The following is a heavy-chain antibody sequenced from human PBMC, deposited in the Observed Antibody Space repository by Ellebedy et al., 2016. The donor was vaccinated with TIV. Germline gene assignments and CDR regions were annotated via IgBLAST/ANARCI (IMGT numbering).Heavy chain of an antibody. CDR1: GFTFSSYA. D-gene: IGHD2-21*02. V-gene: IGHV3-23*01. CDR3: ARAPTAIFAHFYYYYYYMDV. J-gene: IGHJ6*03. CDR2: ISGSGGST. Sequence: GESLKIPXAASGFTFSSYAMSWVRQAQGRRLEWVSAISGSGGSTHYVDSVRGRFTISRDNSKNTLYLQMTSLRAEDTAVYYCARAPTAIFAHFYYYYYYMDVWGKGTTVTVSS.